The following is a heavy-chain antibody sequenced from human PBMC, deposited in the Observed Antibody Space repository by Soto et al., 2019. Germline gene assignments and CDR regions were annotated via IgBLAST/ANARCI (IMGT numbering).Heavy chain of an antibody. V-gene: IGHV4-34*01. CDR3: ARVTGRYYYGMDV. Sequence: QVQLQQWGAGLLKPSETLSLTCAVYGGSFSGYYWSWIRQPPGKGLEWIGEINHSGSTNYNPSLQSRVTXSXHAXKNQFSLKLSSVTAAGTAVYYCARVTGRYYYGMDVWGQGTTVTVSS. J-gene: IGHJ6*02. CDR2: INHSGST. CDR1: GGSFSGYY.